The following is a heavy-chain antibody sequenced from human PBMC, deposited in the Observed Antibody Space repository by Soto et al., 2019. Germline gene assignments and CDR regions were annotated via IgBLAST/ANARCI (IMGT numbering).Heavy chain of an antibody. V-gene: IGHV4-39*01. Sequence: QLQLQESGPGLVKPSETLSLTCTVSGGSISSSSYYWGWIRQPPGKGLEWIGSIYYSGSTYYNPSLKSRVTISVDTSKNQFSLELSSVTAADTAVYYCAEQYSSSWYYFDYWGQGTLVTVSS. CDR3: AEQYSSSWYYFDY. CDR2: IYYSGST. D-gene: IGHD6-13*01. CDR1: GGSISSSSYY. J-gene: IGHJ4*02.